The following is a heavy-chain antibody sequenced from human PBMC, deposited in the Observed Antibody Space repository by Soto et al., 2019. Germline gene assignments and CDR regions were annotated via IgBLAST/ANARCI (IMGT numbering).Heavy chain of an antibody. Sequence: EGQLVESGGGLVQPGGSLRLSCAASGFRFSGYWMGWARQFPGKRLEWVANINQGGSEKYYVDSVKGRFTISRDNAKNSMYLQMDSLRVEDTAVYYCASFAPPWYAHHPSDYWGQGTLVTVSS. D-gene: IGHD6-13*01. CDR2: INQGGSEK. CDR1: GFRFSGYW. V-gene: IGHV3-7*01. J-gene: IGHJ4*02. CDR3: ASFAPPWYAHHPSDY.